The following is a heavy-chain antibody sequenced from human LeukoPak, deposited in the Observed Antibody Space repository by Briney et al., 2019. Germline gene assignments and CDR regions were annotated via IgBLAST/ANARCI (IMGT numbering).Heavy chain of an antibody. Sequence: GGSLRLSCEASRFTFSSFAVTWVRQAQGKGLEWVSSITGSHSPTYNTDSVKGRLTTSRDNSQNTLYLQINSLRAEDTAVYYCTKDPNGDYVGAFDPWGQGTLVTVSS. CDR2: ITGSHSPT. CDR3: TKDPNGDYVGAFDP. J-gene: IGHJ5*02. D-gene: IGHD4-17*01. CDR1: RFTFSSFA. V-gene: IGHV3-23*01.